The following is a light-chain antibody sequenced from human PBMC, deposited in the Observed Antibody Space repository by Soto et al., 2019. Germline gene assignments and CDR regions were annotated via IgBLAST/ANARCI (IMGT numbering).Light chain of an antibody. J-gene: IGKJ1*01. CDR3: QQYYSFWT. CDR2: KAS. Sequence: DIQMTQSPSTLSSSXXXXXXXXXRASQSISGWLAWYQQKPGKAPNLLIYKASSLESGVPSRFSGSGSGTEFTLTISSLQPDDFATYYCQQYYSFWTFGQGTKVDIK. CDR1: QSISGW. V-gene: IGKV1-5*03.